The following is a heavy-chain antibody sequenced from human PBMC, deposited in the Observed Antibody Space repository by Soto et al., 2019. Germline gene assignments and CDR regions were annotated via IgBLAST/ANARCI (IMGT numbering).Heavy chain of an antibody. Sequence: AGSPRLSSAASGFTFSSYAMSWVRQAPGKGLEWVSAISGSGGSTYYADSVKGRFTISRDNSKNTLYLQMNSLRAEDTAVYYCAKDHYYYGMDVWGQGTTVTVSS. V-gene: IGHV3-23*01. CDR1: GFTFSSYA. CDR3: AKDHYYYGMDV. CDR2: ISGSGGST. J-gene: IGHJ6*02.